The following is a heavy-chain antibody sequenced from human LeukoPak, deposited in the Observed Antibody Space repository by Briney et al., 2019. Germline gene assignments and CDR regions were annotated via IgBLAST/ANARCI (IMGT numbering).Heavy chain of an antibody. V-gene: IGHV1-8*03. CDR1: GYTFTSYD. CDR2: MNPNSGNT. CDR3: ARPRVYQGVFDY. J-gene: IGHJ4*02. D-gene: IGHD2-2*01. Sequence: ASVKVSRKASGYTFTSYDINWVRQATGQGLEWMGWMNPNSGNTGYAQKFQGRVTITRNTSISTAYMELSSLRSEDTAVYYCARPRVYQGVFDYWGQGTLVAVSS.